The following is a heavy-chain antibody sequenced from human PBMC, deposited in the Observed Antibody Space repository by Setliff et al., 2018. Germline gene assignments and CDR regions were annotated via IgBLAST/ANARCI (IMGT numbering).Heavy chain of an antibody. J-gene: IGHJ5*02. Sequence: PGGSLRLSCAASGFTFSSYGMYWVRQAPGKGLEWVAFIRYDGSNKYYADSVKGRFTISRDNSKNTLYLQMNSLRVEDTAKYFCAKDRWGYADPWGQGTLVTVSS. D-gene: IGHD2-2*01. V-gene: IGHV3-30*02. CDR3: AKDRWGYADP. CDR2: IRYDGSNK. CDR1: GFTFSSYG.